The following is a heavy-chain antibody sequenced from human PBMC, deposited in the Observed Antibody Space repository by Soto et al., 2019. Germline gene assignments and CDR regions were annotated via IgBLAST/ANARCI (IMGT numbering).Heavy chain of an antibody. V-gene: IGHV3-74*01. CDR1: GFTFSTYW. CDR3: TRAYTGFDC. J-gene: IGHJ4*02. Sequence: GGSLRLSCAASGFTFSTYWMHWVRQAPGKGLVWVSRIKSDGSSTSYADSVKGRFTISRDNAKNTLYLQMNSLRAEDTAVYYSTRAYTGFDCWGQGTLVTVSS. D-gene: IGHD4-4*01. CDR2: IKSDGSST.